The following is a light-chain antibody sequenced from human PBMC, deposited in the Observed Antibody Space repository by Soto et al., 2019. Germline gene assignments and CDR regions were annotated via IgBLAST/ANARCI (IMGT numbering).Light chain of an antibody. CDR1: SSDVGGYNY. Sequence: QSALTQPRSVSGSPGQSVTISCTGTSSDVGGYNYVSWYQQHPGKAPKLMIYDVSKRPSGVPDRFSGSRSGTSASLAISGLRSEDEADYYCTAWDDRLRGWMFGGGTKLTVL. CDR3: TAWDDRLRGWM. J-gene: IGLJ3*02. V-gene: IGLV2-11*01. CDR2: DVS.